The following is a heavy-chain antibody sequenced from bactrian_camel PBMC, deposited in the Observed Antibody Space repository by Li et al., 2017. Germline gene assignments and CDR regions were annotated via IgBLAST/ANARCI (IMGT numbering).Heavy chain of an antibody. D-gene: IGHD6*01. J-gene: IGHJ6*01. Sequence: QLVESGGGSVQSGGSLRLSCAASGFTFSNSDMTWVRRAPGKGLEWVSGIRKNAGSTSYADSVMGRFTITQDKAKNTVYLQMNSLKVEDTAMYYCAAESAYLRINPTCSSTEKDFGYWGQGTQVTVS. CDR2: IRKNAGST. V-gene: IGHV3S40*01. CDR1: GFTFSNSD. CDR3: AAESAYLRINPTCSSTEKDFGY.